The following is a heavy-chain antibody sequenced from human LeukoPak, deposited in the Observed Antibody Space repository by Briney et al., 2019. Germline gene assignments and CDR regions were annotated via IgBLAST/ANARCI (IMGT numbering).Heavy chain of an antibody. Sequence: GASANVSCKASGYTFTSYYIHWVRQAPGQGLEWMGIINPSGGSTTYAQKFQGRVTMTRDTSTSTVYMELSSLRSDDTAVYYCARPRARGWFDPWGQGTLVTVSS. V-gene: IGHV1-46*01. CDR3: ARPRARGWFDP. CDR2: INPSGGST. CDR1: GYTFTSYY. J-gene: IGHJ5*02.